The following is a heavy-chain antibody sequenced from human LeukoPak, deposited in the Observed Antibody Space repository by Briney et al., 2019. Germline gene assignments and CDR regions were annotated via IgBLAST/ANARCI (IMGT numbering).Heavy chain of an antibody. V-gene: IGHV1-2*06. Sequence: ASVKVSCKASGYTFSGYYMHWVRQAPGQGLEWMGRINPYSGGTNYAQKFQGRVTMTRDTSINTAYMDLSRLASDDTAVYYCARETPYYYDSSGYPNWFDPWGQGTLVTVSS. CDR2: INPYSGGT. J-gene: IGHJ5*02. CDR3: ARETPYYYDSSGYPNWFDP. D-gene: IGHD3-22*01. CDR1: GYTFSGYY.